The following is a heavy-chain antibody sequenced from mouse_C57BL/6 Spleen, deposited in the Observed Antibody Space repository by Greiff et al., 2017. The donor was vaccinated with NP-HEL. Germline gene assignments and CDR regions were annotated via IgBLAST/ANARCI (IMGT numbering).Heavy chain of an antibody. Sequence: QVQLQQSGAELVRPGTSVKVSCKASGYAFTNYLIEWVKQRPGQGLEWIGVINPGSGGTNYNEKFKGKATLTADKSSSTAYMQLSSLTSEDSAVYFCARWDYGSSFAYWGQGTLVTVSA. CDR1: GYAFTNYL. D-gene: IGHD1-1*01. CDR2: INPGSGGT. CDR3: ARWDYGSSFAY. V-gene: IGHV1-54*01. J-gene: IGHJ3*01.